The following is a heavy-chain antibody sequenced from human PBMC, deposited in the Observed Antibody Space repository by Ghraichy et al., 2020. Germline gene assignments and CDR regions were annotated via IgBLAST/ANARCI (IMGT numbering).Heavy chain of an antibody. Sequence: GGSLRLSCAASGFTFNNDWMNWVRRAPGKGLEWVGRIKTKPAGGPTEYAAPVKGRFIISTDVTKNMLFLQMTRLKTDDTAIYYCTTLAVTIGDDAFDIWGQGTVVTVSS. J-gene: IGHJ3*02. CDR2: IKTKPAGGPT. D-gene: IGHD6-19*01. V-gene: IGHV3-15*01. CDR3: TTLAVTIGDDAFDI. CDR1: GFTFNNDW.